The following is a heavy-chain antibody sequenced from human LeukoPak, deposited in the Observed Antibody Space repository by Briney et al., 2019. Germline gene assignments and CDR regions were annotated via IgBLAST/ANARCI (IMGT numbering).Heavy chain of an antibody. D-gene: IGHD4-17*01. CDR3: ARGYGDYEYYFDY. CDR1: GYSISNGYY. J-gene: IGHJ4*02. Sequence: SETLSLTCTVSGYSISNGYYWGWIRQPPGKGLEWIASIYHSGRTYYNPSLKSRVTISVDTSKNQFSLKLSSVTAADTAVYYCARGYGDYEYYFDYWGQGTLVTVSS. CDR2: IYHSGRT. V-gene: IGHV4-38-2*02.